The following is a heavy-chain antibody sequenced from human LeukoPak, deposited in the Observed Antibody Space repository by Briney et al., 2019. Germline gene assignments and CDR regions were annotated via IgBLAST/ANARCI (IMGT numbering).Heavy chain of an antibody. CDR1: GGPISSYY. V-gene: IGHV4-4*07. CDR3: ARENSGSYREFDY. Sequence: SETLSLTCTVSGGPISSYYWSWIRQPAGKGLEWIGRIYTSGSTNYNPSLKSRVTMSVDTSRNQFSLKLGSVTAADTAVFYCARENSGSYREFDYWGQGTLVTVSS. CDR2: IYTSGST. D-gene: IGHD1-26*01. J-gene: IGHJ4*02.